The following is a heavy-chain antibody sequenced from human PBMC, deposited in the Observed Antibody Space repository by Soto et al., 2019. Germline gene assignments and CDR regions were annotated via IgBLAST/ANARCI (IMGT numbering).Heavy chain of an antibody. V-gene: IGHV3-23*01. CDR3: AKDQASGQGSFDS. CDR1: GFTFSSYA. J-gene: IGHJ4*02. Sequence: GSLRLSCAASGFTFSSYAMSWVRQAPGKGLEWVSAISGSGGSTYYADSVKGRFTISRDNSKNTLFLQMNSLRADDTAVYYCAKDQASGQGSFDSWGQGTLVTSPQ. CDR2: ISGSGGST.